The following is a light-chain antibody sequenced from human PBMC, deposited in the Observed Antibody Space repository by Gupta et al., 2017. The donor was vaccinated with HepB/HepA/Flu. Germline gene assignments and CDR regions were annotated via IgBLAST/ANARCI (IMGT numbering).Light chain of an antibody. V-gene: IGLV2-14*01. CDR2: DVS. CDR3: CSSSSSSTLYV. J-gene: IGLJ1*01. Sequence: QSALSQPASVSGSPSQSIPIPSPATRSDIGTHNYVSWYQQNPGKAPKLIIHDVSDRPSGVSNRFSGSKSGNTASLTISGLQAEDEADYYCCSSSSSSTLYVFGTGTEVTVL. CDR1: RSDIGTHNY.